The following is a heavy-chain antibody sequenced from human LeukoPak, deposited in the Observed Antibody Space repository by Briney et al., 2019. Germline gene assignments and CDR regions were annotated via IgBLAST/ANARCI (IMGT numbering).Heavy chain of an antibody. V-gene: IGHV4-31*03. CDR2: IYYSGST. D-gene: IGHD5-24*01. CDR1: GGSISSGGYY. J-gene: IGHJ4*02. Sequence: PSETLSPTCTVSGGSISSGGYYWSWIRQHPGKGLEWIGYIYYSGSTYYNPSLKSRVTISVDTSKNQFSLKLSSVTAADTAVYYCARDGYNSPFDYWGQGALVTVSS. CDR3: ARDGYNSPFDY.